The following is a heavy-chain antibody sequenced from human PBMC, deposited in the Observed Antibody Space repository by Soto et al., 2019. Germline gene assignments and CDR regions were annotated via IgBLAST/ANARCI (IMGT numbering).Heavy chain of an antibody. CDR2: ISSSGSTI. CDR1: GFTFSSYE. J-gene: IGHJ4*02. Sequence: GGSLRLSCAASGFTFSSYEMNWVRQAPGNGLEWVSYISSSGSTIYYADSVKGRFTISRDNAKNSLYLQMNSLRAEDTAVYYCARDRRGGVVPAAMVDYWGQGTLVTVSS. CDR3: ARDRRGGVVPAAMVDY. V-gene: IGHV3-48*03. D-gene: IGHD2-2*01.